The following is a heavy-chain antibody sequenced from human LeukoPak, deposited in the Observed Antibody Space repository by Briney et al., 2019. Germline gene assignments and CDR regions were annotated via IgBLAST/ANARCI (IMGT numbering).Heavy chain of an antibody. CDR1: GGSINSNNW. V-gene: IGHV4-4*02. CDR3: ARSGSSGWYLDFDY. Sequence: PSETLSLTCAVSGGSINSNNWWSWVRQPPGKGLEWIGEIYHSGSTYYNPSLKSRVTISVDTSKNQLSLKLSSVTAADTAVYYCARSGSSGWYLDFDYWGQGTLVTVSS. D-gene: IGHD6-19*01. J-gene: IGHJ4*02. CDR2: IYHSGST.